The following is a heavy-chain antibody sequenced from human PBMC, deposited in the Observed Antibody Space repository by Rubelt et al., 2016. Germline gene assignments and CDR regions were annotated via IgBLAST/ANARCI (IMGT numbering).Heavy chain of an antibody. J-gene: IGHJ4*02. Sequence: QVQLVQSGAEVKKPGASVKVSCKVSGYTLTELSMHWVRQAPGKGLEWMGWINTYNDKTNYPQKFQGRLSMTTASSTNTASVELRSLRSDDTAVYYCARGYSDSTGDCAYWGQGTLVPVSS. CDR1: GYTLTELS. CDR2: INTYNDKT. V-gene: IGHV1-24*01. D-gene: IGHD3-22*01. CDR3: ARGYSDSTGDCAY.